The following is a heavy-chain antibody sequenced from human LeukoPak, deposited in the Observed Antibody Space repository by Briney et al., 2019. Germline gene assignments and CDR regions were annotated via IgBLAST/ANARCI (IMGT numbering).Heavy chain of an antibody. CDR1: GFTFSSYG. J-gene: IGHJ6*02. CDR3: AKDLGRVYYYGMDV. Sequence: PGRSLRLSCAASGFTFSSYGMHWVRQAPGKGLEWVAVISYDGSNKYYADSVKGRFTISRDNSKNTLYLQMNSLRAEDTAVYYCAKDLGRVYYYGMDVWGQGTTVTVSS. CDR2: ISYDGSNK. V-gene: IGHV3-30*18.